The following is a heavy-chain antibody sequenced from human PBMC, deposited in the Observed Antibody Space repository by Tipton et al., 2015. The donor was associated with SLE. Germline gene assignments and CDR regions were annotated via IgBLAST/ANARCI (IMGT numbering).Heavy chain of an antibody. V-gene: IGHV4-34*01. CDR1: GGSFSDYY. CDR2: INHSGST. J-gene: IGHJ6*03. CDR3: ARGGAVYYYYYYMDV. D-gene: IGHD3-10*01. Sequence: AGLVKPSETLSLHCAVYGGSFSDYYWSWIRQPPGKGLEWIGEINHSGSTNYNPSLKSRVTISEDTSKNQFSLKLSSVTAADTAVYYCARGGAVYYYYYYMDVWGKGTTVTVSS.